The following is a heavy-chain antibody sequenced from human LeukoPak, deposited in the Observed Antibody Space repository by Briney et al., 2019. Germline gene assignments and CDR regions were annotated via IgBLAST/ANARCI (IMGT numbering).Heavy chain of an antibody. V-gene: IGHV3-30*02. D-gene: IGHD6-19*01. Sequence: GGSLRLSCAASGFTFSTYVMHWVRQAPGKGLEWVALIQSDGNSEYYADSVKGRFTISRDNSKNTLYLQMNSLRAEDTAIYYCVADFDYWGQGTLVTVS. J-gene: IGHJ4*02. CDR1: GFTFSTYV. CDR3: VADFDY. CDR2: IQSDGNSE.